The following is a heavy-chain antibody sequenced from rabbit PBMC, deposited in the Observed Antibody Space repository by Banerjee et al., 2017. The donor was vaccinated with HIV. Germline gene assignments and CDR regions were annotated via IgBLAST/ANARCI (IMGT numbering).Heavy chain of an antibody. J-gene: IGHJ3*01. CDR1: GFSFSSRYW. Sequence: EPLEESGRDLVKPEGSLTLTCTASGFSFSSRYWICWIRQAPGKGLEWIACIYAGIGGTTYYASWAKGRFTISKTSSTTVTLQMTSLTAADTATYFCARAGADIDYYLTRLDLWGQGTLVTVS. CDR3: ARAGADIDYYLTRLDL. V-gene: IGHV1S45*01. D-gene: IGHD1-1*01. CDR2: IYAGIGGTT.